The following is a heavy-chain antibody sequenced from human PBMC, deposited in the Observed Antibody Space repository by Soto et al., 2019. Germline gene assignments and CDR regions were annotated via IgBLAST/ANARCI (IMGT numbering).Heavy chain of an antibody. CDR2: IYYSGST. Sequence: SETLSLTCTVSGGSISSSSYYWGWIRQPPGKGLEWIGSIYYSGSTYYNPSLKSRVTISVDTSKNQFSLKLSSVTAADTAVYYCAKSLLITDQYYYYYMDVWGKGTTVTVSS. J-gene: IGHJ6*03. CDR1: GGSISSSSYY. D-gene: IGHD1-20*01. V-gene: IGHV4-39*01. CDR3: AKSLLITDQYYYYYMDV.